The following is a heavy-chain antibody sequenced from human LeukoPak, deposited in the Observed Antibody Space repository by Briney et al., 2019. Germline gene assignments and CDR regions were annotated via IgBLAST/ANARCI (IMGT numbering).Heavy chain of an antibody. Sequence: SETLSLTCTVSGYSISSGYYWAWIRQPPGKGLEWIGSFYHRGSTYYNPSLKSRVTISVDTSKNQYSLKLSSVTAADTAVYYCARVGGWYRSFDYWGQGTLVTVSS. CDR1: GYSISSGYY. V-gene: IGHV4-38-2*02. CDR3: ARVGGWYRSFDY. J-gene: IGHJ4*02. CDR2: FYHRGST. D-gene: IGHD6-19*01.